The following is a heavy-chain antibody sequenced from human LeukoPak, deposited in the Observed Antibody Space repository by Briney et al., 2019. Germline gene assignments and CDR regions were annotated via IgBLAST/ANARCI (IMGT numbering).Heavy chain of an antibody. CDR3: AKDGDPGLRYFDSHYYYYMDV. CDR2: ISGSGGST. Sequence: GGSLRLSCAASGFTFSSYGMSWVRQAPGKGLEWVSAISGSGGSTYYADSVKGRFTISRDNSKNTLYLQMNSLRAEDTAVYYCAKDGDPGLRYFDSHYYYYMDVWGKGTTVTISS. CDR1: GFTFSSYG. D-gene: IGHD3-9*01. V-gene: IGHV3-23*01. J-gene: IGHJ6*03.